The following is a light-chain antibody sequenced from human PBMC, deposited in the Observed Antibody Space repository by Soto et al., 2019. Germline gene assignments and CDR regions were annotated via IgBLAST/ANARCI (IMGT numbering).Light chain of an antibody. V-gene: IGKV3-11*01. CDR1: QSVSSY. J-gene: IGKJ5*01. CDR2: DAS. CDR3: QQRSNWPPLT. Sequence: EIVLTHSPGTLSLSPGERATLSCRASQSVSSYLAWYQQKPGQAPRLLIYDASNRATGIPARFSGSGSGTDFTLTISSLEPEDFAVYYCQQRSNWPPLTFGQGTRLEIK.